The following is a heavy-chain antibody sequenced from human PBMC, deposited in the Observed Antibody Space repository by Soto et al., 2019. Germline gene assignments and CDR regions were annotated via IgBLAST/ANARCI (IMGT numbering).Heavy chain of an antibody. CDR1: GFTFSSYA. V-gene: IGHV3-30-3*01. CDR3: ARDHLGLVVVVGPSGFDP. J-gene: IGHJ5*02. CDR2: ISYDGSSK. Sequence: PGGSLRLSCAASGFTFSSYAMHWVRQAPGKGLEWVAVISYDGSSKYYADSVKGRFTISRDNSKNTLYLQMNSLRAEDTAVYYCARDHLGLVVVVGPSGFDPWGQGTLVTVS. D-gene: IGHD2-15*01.